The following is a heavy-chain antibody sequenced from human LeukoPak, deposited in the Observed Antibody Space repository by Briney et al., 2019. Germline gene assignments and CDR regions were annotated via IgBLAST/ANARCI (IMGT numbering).Heavy chain of an antibody. Sequence: PGGSLRLSCAASGFTFTNAWMNWGRQAPGKGLEWVGRIKSMTDGGATDYASTVKGRFTISRDDSKNTLYLQMNSLKTEDTAVYYCTTGERYYDNVWGTYRYGPDWGQGTLVTVSS. V-gene: IGHV3-15*01. CDR2: IKSMTDGGAT. J-gene: IGHJ4*02. CDR3: TTGERYYDNVWGTYRYGPD. D-gene: IGHD3-16*02. CDR1: GFTFTNAW.